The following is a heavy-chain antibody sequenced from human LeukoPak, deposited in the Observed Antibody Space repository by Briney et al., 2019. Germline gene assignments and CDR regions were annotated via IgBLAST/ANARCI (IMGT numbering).Heavy chain of an antibody. Sequence: GGSLRLSCATSGFTLSMSSMHWVRLAPGKGLEWLAGISFDGANKFSGDSVKGRFSISRDNSKNTLYLQMNILGLDDTAVYFCARGRAGIAAAGFDYWGQGTLVTVSS. CDR1: GFTLSMSS. V-gene: IGHV3-30*04. CDR3: ARGRAGIAAAGFDY. J-gene: IGHJ4*02. CDR2: ISFDGANK. D-gene: IGHD6-13*01.